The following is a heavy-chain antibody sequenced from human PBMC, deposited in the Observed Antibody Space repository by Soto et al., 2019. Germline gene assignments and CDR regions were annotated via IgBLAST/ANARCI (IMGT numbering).Heavy chain of an antibody. CDR1: GHTFSSYG. CDR3: ARALYCSGGSGYFDH. J-gene: IGHJ4*02. CDR2: ISAYNGNT. Sequence: QVQLVQSGAEVVKPGASVRVSCKTSGHTFSSYGFTWVRQAPGQGLEWMGWISAYNGNTNYAQKFQGRVTVTTDTSPSTAYMELRSLRSDDTAVYYCARALYCSGGSGYFDHWGQGTLVTVSS. V-gene: IGHV1-18*01. D-gene: IGHD2-15*01.